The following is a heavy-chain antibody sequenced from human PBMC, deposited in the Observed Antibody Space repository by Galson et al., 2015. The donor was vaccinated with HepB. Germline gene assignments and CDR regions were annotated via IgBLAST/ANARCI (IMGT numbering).Heavy chain of an antibody. CDR3: ATSGSAGVGINAFDI. V-gene: IGHV1-8*01. CDR2: MNPNSTYT. D-gene: IGHD3-3*01. J-gene: IGHJ3*02. Sequence: SVKVSCKASGYNFISHEINWVRQATGQGLEWMGWMNPNSTYTGYPQRFQGRVTLTKDTSISTAYLELSSLRSEDTAVYYCATSGSAGVGINAFDIWGQGTMLTVSS. CDR1: GYNFISHE.